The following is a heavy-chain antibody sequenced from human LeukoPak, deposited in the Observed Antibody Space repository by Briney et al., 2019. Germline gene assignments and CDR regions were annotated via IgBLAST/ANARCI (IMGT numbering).Heavy chain of an antibody. J-gene: IGHJ4*02. CDR3: ATNTKYGDYYDISGYYSSLDY. CDR1: GGTFSSYA. Sequence: SVKVSCKASGGTFSSYAISWVRQAPGQGLEWMGGIIPIFGTANYAQKFQGRVTITTDESTSTAYMELSSLRSEDTAVYYCATNTKYGDYYDISGYYSSLDYWGQGTLVTVSS. V-gene: IGHV1-69*05. D-gene: IGHD3-22*01. CDR2: IIPIFGTA.